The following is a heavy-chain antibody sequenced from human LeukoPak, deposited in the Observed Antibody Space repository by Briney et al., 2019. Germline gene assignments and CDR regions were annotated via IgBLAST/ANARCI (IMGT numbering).Heavy chain of an antibody. Sequence: SLTCTVSGGSISGGSYYWTWLRQPPGKGLEWFGYIYYSGNTYYNKSLNSRATISVDTSRNQFSMRLNSVTAADTAVYYCARFLSSYSNSNFDSWGQGTLVTVSS. D-gene: IGHD6-13*01. CDR3: ARFLSSYSNSNFDS. J-gene: IGHJ4*02. CDR2: IYYSGNT. V-gene: IGHV4-30-4*01. CDR1: GGSISGGSYY.